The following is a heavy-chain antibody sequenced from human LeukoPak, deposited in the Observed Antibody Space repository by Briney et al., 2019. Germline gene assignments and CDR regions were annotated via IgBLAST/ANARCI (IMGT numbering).Heavy chain of an antibody. D-gene: IGHD1-1*01. V-gene: IGHV1-24*01. CDR2: FDPEDGET. J-gene: IGHJ3*02. Sequence: ASVKVSCKVFGYTLTELPIHWVRQAPGKGLEWVGGFDPEDGETTYAQKFQGRVTMTEDTSTDTAYMEVSGLRSEDTAVYYCETRTIGTKDALDIWGQGTRVSVSS. CDR3: ETRTIGTKDALDI. CDR1: GYTLTELP.